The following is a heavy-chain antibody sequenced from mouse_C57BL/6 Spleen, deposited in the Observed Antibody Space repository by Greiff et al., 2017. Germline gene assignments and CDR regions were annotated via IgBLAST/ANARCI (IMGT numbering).Heavy chain of an antibody. V-gene: IGHV5-12*01. CDR2: ISNGGGST. Sequence: EVKVVESGGGLVQPGGSLKLSCAASGFTFSDYYMYWVRQTPEKRLEWVAYISNGGGSTYYPDTVKGRFTISRDNAKNTLYLQMSRLKSEDTARYYCARRGLSHYFDYWGQGTTLTVSS. CDR3: ARRGLSHYFDY. J-gene: IGHJ2*01. CDR1: GFTFSDYY. D-gene: IGHD2-2*01.